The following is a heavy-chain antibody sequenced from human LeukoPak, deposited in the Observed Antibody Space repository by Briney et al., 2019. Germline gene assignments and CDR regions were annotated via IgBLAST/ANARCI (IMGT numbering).Heavy chain of an antibody. CDR2: INHSGST. V-gene: IGHV4-34*01. D-gene: IGHD3-16*01. J-gene: IGHJ5*02. CDR1: GGSFSGYY. CDR3: ARSPFWAPAHNWFDP. Sequence: SETLSLTCAVYGGSFSGYYWSWIRQPPGKGLEWIGEINHSGSTNYNPSLKSRVTISVDTSKNQFSLKLSSVTAAETAVYYCARSPFWAPAHNWFDPWGQGTLVTVSS.